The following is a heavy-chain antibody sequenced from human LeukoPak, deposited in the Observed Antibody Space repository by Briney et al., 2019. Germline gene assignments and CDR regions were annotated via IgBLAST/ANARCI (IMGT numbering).Heavy chain of an antibody. V-gene: IGHV4-34*01. J-gene: IGHJ4*02. CDR3: ASVKLATTNFEY. Sequence: SETLSLTCGVYGGSFSDYYWSWIRQPPGKGLEWIGEISHSGSTNYNPSLKSRVAISVDTSKNQFSLKLNSVTAADTAVYYCASVKLATTNFEYWGQGTLVTVSS. CDR1: GGSFSDYY. D-gene: IGHD5-24*01. CDR2: ISHSGST.